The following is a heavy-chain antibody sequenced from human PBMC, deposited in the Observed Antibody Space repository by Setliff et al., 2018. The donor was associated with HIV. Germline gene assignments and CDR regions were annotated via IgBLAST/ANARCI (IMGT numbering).Heavy chain of an antibody. Sequence: SETLSLTCTVSGGSISGFYWSWIRQPAGKGLEWIGRIYSSGNTNYNPSLKSRVTMSVDTSKNQFSLKLSSVTAADTAVYYCARIGSGWSVGWFDPWGQGTLVTVSS. V-gene: IGHV4-4*07. CDR1: GGSISGFY. J-gene: IGHJ5*02. CDR3: ARIGSGWSVGWFDP. D-gene: IGHD6-13*01. CDR2: IYSSGNT.